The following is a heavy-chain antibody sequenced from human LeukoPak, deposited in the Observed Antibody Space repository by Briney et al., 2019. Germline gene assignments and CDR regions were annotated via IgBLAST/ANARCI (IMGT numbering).Heavy chain of an antibody. Sequence: SQTLSLTCAISGDSVSSNSATWNWIRQSPSRGLEWLGRAYYRSKWYNDYAVSVKSRITINPDTSKNQFSLQLNSVTPEDTAVYYCARGPYTSSWEYYYYYHGMDVWGQGTTVTVSS. CDR3: ARGPYTSSWEYYYYYHGMDV. D-gene: IGHD6-13*01. J-gene: IGHJ6*02. V-gene: IGHV6-1*01. CDR1: GDSVSSNSAT. CDR2: AYYRSKWYN.